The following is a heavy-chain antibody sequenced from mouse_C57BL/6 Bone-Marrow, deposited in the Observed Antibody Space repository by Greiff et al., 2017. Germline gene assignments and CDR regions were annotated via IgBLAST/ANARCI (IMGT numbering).Heavy chain of an antibody. J-gene: IGHJ2*01. V-gene: IGHV14-2*01. CDR1: GFNFKDYY. D-gene: IGHD1-1*01. CDR3: ARYQYYGSSYNFDY. Sequence: VHVKQSGAELVKPGASVKLSCTASGFNFKDYYMHWVKQRPEQGLEWIGRIDPEDGETKYAPKFQGKATITADTSSNTAYLQLSSLTSEDTAVYYCARYQYYGSSYNFDYWGQGTTLTVSS. CDR2: IDPEDGET.